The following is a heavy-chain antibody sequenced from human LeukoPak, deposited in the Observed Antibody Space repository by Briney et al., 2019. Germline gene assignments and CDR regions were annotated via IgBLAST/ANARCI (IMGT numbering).Heavy chain of an antibody. Sequence: SETLSLTCTVSGGSISSSSYYWGWIRQPPGKGLEWIGSIYYSGSTYYNPSLKSRVTISVDTSKNQFSLKLSSVTAADTAVYYCARRGGITGTYWYFDLWGRGTLVTVSS. CDR3: ARRGGITGTYWYFDL. D-gene: IGHD1-7*01. CDR2: IYYSGST. V-gene: IGHV4-39*01. J-gene: IGHJ2*01. CDR1: GGSISSSSYY.